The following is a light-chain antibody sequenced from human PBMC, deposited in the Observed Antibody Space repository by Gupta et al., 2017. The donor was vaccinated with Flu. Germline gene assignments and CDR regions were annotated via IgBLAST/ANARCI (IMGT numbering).Light chain of an antibody. CDR3: QHYSTYSGYS. CDR1: QSINSW. CDR2: QAS. J-gene: IGKJ2*03. V-gene: IGKV1-5*03. Sequence: STLSASVGDRVTITCRASQSINSWLAWYQQKPGKAPKLLIYQASVLESGVPSRFSGSGSGTEFTLTISCRQPDDFAAYYCQHYSTYSGYSFGQGTKVEIK.